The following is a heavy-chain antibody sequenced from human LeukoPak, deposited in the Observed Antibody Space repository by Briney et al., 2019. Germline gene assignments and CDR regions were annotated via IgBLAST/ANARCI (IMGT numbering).Heavy chain of an antibody. CDR1: GGPISSGSDY. V-gene: IGHV4-61*02. Sequence: SQTLSLTCTVSGGPISSGSDYRSWIRQPAGKGLEWIGRIYTSGSTNYNPSLQSRVTISVDKSKNQFSMKLSSVTAADTAVYYCAILDGSRGWYYFDYWGQGTLVTVSS. CDR2: IYTSGST. D-gene: IGHD6-19*01. J-gene: IGHJ4*02. CDR3: AILDGSRGWYYFDY.